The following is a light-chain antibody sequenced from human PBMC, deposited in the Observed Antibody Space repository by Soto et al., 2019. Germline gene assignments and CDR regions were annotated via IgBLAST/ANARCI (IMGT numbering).Light chain of an antibody. CDR2: PAS. CDR3: LQYHNLWA. CDR1: QNIYYN. V-gene: IGKV3-15*01. Sequence: ILMTQSPATVSVSPGESDTLSCRASQNIYYNVAWYQQRPGQAPRLLIYPASTRAPGVPARFRGSGSGAEFTLTISRLPPEDFTVYSCLQYHNLWAFGQGTKVEI. J-gene: IGKJ1*01.